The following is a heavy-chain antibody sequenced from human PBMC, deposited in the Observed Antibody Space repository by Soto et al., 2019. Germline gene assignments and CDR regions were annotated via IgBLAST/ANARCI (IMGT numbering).Heavy chain of an antibody. Sequence: QVQLQESGPGLVKPSQTLSLTCTVSGGSISSGNYYWSWIRQPPGKGLEWIGFISYSGSAYYNPSLKSRVTISVYTSNNQFSLNLSFVTAADTAVYYCATMGTPATGLYYFDYWGQGTLVTVSS. CDR1: GGSISSGNYY. J-gene: IGHJ4*02. D-gene: IGHD2-15*01. CDR2: ISYSGSA. CDR3: ATMGTPATGLYYFDY. V-gene: IGHV4-30-4*01.